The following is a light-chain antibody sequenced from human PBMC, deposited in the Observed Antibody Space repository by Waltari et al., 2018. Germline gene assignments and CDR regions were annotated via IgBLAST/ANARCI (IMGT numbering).Light chain of an antibody. V-gene: IGLV1-36*01. J-gene: IGLJ3*02. CDR3: AAWDDSLNCWV. CDR2: YDE. Sequence: QSVLTQPPSVSEAPRQMVTISCSGSSPNIGNNAVNWYQQLPAKAPKLLIYYDELLPSGVSDLSSGSKAGTSAYLAISVLQPADEADYYCAAWDDSLNCWVFGVGTKLPVL. CDR1: SPNIGNNA.